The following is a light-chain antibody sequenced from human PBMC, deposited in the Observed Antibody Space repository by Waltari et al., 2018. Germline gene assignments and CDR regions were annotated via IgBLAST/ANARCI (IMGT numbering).Light chain of an antibody. Sequence: QSVLTQPASVSGSPGQSITISCTGTSSDVGGYNFVSWYQHHPGKAPKLLIYDVNNRPSGVSDRVSGSKSGNTASLTISGLQAEDEADYYCSSYTSSTSVVFGGGTQLTVL. CDR3: SSYTSSTSVV. CDR1: SSDVGGYNF. J-gene: IGLJ2*01. V-gene: IGLV2-14*03. CDR2: DVN.